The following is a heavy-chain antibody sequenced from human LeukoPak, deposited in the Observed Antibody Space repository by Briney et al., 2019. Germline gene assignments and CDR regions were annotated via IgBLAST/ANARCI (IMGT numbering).Heavy chain of an antibody. CDR1: GFTFSSYA. CDR2: ISGSGGST. V-gene: IGHV3-23*01. Sequence: GGSLRLSCAASGFTFSSYAMSWVRQAPGKGLEWVSAISGSGGSTYYADSVKGRFTISRDNSKNTLYLQMNSLRAEDTAVYYCAKTLIYYDSSGYYFDYWGQGTLVTVS. D-gene: IGHD3-22*01. CDR3: AKTLIYYDSSGYYFDY. J-gene: IGHJ4*02.